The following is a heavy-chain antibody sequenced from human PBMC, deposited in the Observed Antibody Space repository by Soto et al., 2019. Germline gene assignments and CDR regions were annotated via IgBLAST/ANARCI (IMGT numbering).Heavy chain of an antibody. CDR2: INHSGST. D-gene: IGHD6-19*01. CDR3: ARGVGQWLGLYYYYYGMDV. Sequence: PSETLSLTCAVYGGSFSGYYWSWIRQPPGKGLEWIGEINHSGSTNYNPSLKSRVTISVDTSKNQFSLKLSSVTAADTAVYYCARGVGQWLGLYYYYYGMDVWGQGTTVTVSS. V-gene: IGHV4-34*01. J-gene: IGHJ6*02. CDR1: GGSFSGYY.